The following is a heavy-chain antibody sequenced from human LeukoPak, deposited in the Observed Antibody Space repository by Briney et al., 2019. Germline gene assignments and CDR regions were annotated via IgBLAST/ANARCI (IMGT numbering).Heavy chain of an antibody. CDR3: TSSSWFYFDY. J-gene: IGHJ4*02. V-gene: IGHV3-30*02. CDR2: IRYDGSHK. D-gene: IGHD6-13*01. Sequence: GGSLRLSCAASGFTFSSSGMHWVRQAPVKGLEWVAFIRYDGSHKYYADSVKGRFTISRDNSKNTLYLQMNSLRAEDTAVYYCTSSSWFYFDYWGQGTLVTVSS. CDR1: GFTFSSSG.